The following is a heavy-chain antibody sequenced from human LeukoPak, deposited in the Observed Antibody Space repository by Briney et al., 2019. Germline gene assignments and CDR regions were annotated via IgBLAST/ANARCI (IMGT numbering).Heavy chain of an antibody. CDR3: AKVGIVGTTGGYFDY. D-gene: IGHD1-26*01. V-gene: IGHV3-23*01. J-gene: IGHJ4*02. CDR1: GFTFSSYA. Sequence: GGSLRLSCAASGFTFSSYAMSWVRQAPGKGLEWVSAISGSSGSTYYADSVKGRFTISRDNSKNTLYLQMNSLRAEDTAVYYCAKVGIVGTTGGYFDYWGQGTLVTVSS. CDR2: ISGSSGST.